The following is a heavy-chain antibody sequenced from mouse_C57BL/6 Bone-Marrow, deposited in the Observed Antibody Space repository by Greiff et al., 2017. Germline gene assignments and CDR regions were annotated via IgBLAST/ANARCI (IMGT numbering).Heavy chain of an antibody. CDR3: ARSGLTGTGGFAY. V-gene: IGHV1-69*01. CDR2: LDPSDSYT. J-gene: IGHJ3*01. D-gene: IGHD4-1*01. Sequence: QVQLQQPGAELVMPGASVKLSCKASGYTFTSYWMHWVKQRPGQGLEWIGELDPSDSYTNYNQKFKGKSTLTVDKSSSTAYMQLSSLTSEDSAVYYGARSGLTGTGGFAYWGQGTLVTVSA. CDR1: GYTFTSYW.